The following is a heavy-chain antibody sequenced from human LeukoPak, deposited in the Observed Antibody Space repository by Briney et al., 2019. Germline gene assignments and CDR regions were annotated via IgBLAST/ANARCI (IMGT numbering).Heavy chain of an antibody. J-gene: IGHJ3*01. CDR2: IIPIFGTA. CDR3: AGGGHRGGVYAFDF. CDR1: GGTFSSYA. D-gene: IGHD1-14*01. V-gene: IGHV1-69*01. Sequence: EASVKVSCKASGGTFSSYAISWVRQAPGQGLEWMGGIIPIFGTANYAQKFQGRVTITADESTSTAYMELSSLRSEDTAVYYCAGGGHRGGVYAFDFWGQGTMVTVSS.